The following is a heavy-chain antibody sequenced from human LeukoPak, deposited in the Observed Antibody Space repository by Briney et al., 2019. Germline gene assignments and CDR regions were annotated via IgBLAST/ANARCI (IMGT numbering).Heavy chain of an antibody. D-gene: IGHD5-24*01. J-gene: IGHJ4*02. CDR2: INPNSGGT. V-gene: IGHV1-2*02. Sequence: ASVKVSCKASGYTFAAYYIHWVRQAPGQGLEWMGWINPNSGGTNYAPKFQGRVTMTGDTSISTAYMELSRLRSDDTAVYYCARDKDGYNYVPYYQGQGILVTVSS. CDR3: ARDKDGYNYVPYY. CDR1: GYTFAAYY.